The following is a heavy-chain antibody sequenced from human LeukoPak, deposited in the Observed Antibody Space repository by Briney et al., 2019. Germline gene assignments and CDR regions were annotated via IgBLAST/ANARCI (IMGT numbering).Heavy chain of an antibody. CDR1: GYTFTDDY. D-gene: IGHD3-10*01. V-gene: IGHV1-2*02. CDR3: ARDPGGNWFDP. Sequence: ASLKVSCKASGYTFTDDYIHWVRQAPGQGLEWMGWINPNSGGTNYAQKFQGRVTMTRDTSISTAYMELSRLRSDDTAVYYCARDPGGNWFDPWGQGTLVTVSS. J-gene: IGHJ5*02. CDR2: INPNSGGT.